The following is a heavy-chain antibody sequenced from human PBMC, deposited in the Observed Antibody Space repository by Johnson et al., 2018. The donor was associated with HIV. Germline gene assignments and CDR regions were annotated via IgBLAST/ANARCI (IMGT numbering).Heavy chain of an antibody. D-gene: IGHD2-2*01. CDR2: IGTAGDT. J-gene: IGHJ3*01. Sequence: EQLVESGGGVVQPGGSLRLSCAASGFTFSNYDMHWVRQATGKGLDWVSAIGTAGDTYYPDSVKGRFTASRDTDNNSFYLQINTLRAGDTGIYYCARRSTESDAFDVWGPGTVVIVSS. V-gene: IGHV3-13*01. CDR1: GFTFSNYD. CDR3: ARRSTESDAFDV.